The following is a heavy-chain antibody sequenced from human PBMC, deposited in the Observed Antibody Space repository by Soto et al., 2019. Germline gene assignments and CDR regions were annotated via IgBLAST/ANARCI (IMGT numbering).Heavy chain of an antibody. CDR1: GYSLTSYY. Sequence: GASVKVSCKASGYSLTSYYMHWVRQAPGQGLEWMGITNPSDGSTNYAQKFQGRVTMSSDTSTSTVYMEMSSLRSGDTAMYYCARSYVTSRPIDFWGQGXLVTVSS. V-gene: IGHV1-46*01. J-gene: IGHJ4*02. CDR3: ARSYVTSRPIDF. D-gene: IGHD3-10*02. CDR2: TNPSDGST.